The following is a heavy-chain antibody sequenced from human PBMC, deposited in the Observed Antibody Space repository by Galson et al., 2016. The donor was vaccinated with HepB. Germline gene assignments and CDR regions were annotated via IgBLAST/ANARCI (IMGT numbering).Heavy chain of an antibody. J-gene: IGHJ4*02. CDR1: GFTFRSYA. Sequence: SLRLSCAASGFTFRSYAMTWVRQAPGKGLEWVSVISGSGDNTYYANSVNGRLTISRDNSKNTLYLQMNSLRVEDTAVYYCAKVTGCTSGSCGYYFDYWGQGTLVTVSS. CDR2: ISGSGDNT. CDR3: AKVTGCTSGSCGYYFDY. V-gene: IGHV3-23*01. D-gene: IGHD2-8*01.